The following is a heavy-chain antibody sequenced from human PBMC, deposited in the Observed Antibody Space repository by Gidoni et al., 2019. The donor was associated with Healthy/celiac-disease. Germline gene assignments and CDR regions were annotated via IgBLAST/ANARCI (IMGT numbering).Heavy chain of an antibody. CDR1: GFTFSSYA. D-gene: IGHD3-10*01. J-gene: IGHJ5*02. CDR2: ISGSGGST. V-gene: IGHV3-23*01. CDR3: AKGSNITMVRGVRYTNWFDP. Sequence: VQLLESGGGLVQPGGSLRLSCAASGFTFSSYAMSWVRQAPGKGLEGVSAISGSGGSTYYADSVKGRFTISRDNSKNTLYLQMNSLRAEDTAVYYCAKGSNITMVRGVRYTNWFDPWGQGTLVTVSS.